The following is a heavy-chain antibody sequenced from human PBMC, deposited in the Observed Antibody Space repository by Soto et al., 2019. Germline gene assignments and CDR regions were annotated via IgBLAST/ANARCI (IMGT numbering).Heavy chain of an antibody. J-gene: IGHJ4*02. CDR2: ISYDGSNK. Sequence: QVQLVESGGCVIQPGRSLRLSCAASGFTFSSYGMHWVRQAPGKGLEWVAVISYDGSNKYYADSVKGRFTISRDNSKNTLYLQMNSLRAEDTAVYYCAKDSGSSGYSQDYWGQGTLVTVSS. CDR1: GFTFSSYG. V-gene: IGHV3-30*18. D-gene: IGHD3-22*01. CDR3: AKDSGSSGYSQDY.